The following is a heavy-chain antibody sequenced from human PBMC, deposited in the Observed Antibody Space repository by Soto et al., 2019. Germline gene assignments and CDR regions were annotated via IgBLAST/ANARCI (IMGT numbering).Heavy chain of an antibody. CDR3: ARTPFWRGYYFYYGMDV. V-gene: IGHV4-59*01. D-gene: IGHD3-3*01. CDR1: GGFISNYY. CDR2: IYYSGTT. Sequence: PSETLSLTCTVSGGFISNYYWSWVRQSPGKGLEWIGYIYYSGTTNYNPSLKSRVTILLDMSKNQFSLRLRSVTAADTAVYYCARTPFWRGYYFYYGMDVWGQGTTVTVSS. J-gene: IGHJ6*02.